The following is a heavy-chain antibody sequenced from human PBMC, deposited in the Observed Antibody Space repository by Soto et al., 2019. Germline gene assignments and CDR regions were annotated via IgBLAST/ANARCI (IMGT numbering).Heavy chain of an antibody. J-gene: IGHJ4*02. CDR1: GFTFSSYG. Sequence: PGGSLRLSCAASGFTFSSYGIHWVRQAPGKGLEWVAVISYDGNNKYYADSVKGRFTISRDNSKNTLYLQMNSLRAEDTAVYYCAKSVYNWNDGFFDYWGQGTLVTVSS. D-gene: IGHD1-1*01. CDR3: AKSVYNWNDGFFDY. V-gene: IGHV3-30*18. CDR2: ISYDGNNK.